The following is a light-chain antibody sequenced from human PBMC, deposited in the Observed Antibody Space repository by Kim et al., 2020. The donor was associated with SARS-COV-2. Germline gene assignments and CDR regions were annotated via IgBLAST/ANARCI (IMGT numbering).Light chain of an antibody. CDR3: QQYGRSPGT. V-gene: IGKV3-20*01. CDR2: DAS. J-gene: IGKJ1*01. CDR1: QSVSGSY. Sequence: EIVLTQSPGTLSLSPGERATLSCRASQSVSGSYLAWYQQKPGQAPRLLIYDASSRATGIPDRFSGSGSGTDFTLTISRLEPEDFAVYYCQQYGRSPGTFGQGTKVDIK.